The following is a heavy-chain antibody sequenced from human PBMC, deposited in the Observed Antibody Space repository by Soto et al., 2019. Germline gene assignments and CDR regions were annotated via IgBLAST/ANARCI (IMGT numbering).Heavy chain of an antibody. CDR2: IKSKTDGGTT. CDR3: AKVQGYSYGYRGYYGMDV. V-gene: IGHV3-15*07. J-gene: IGHJ6*02. CDR1: GFTFSNAW. Sequence: GGSLRLSCAASGFTFSNAWMNWVRQAPGKGLEWVGRIKSKTDGGTTDYAAPVKGRFTISRDDSKNTLYLQMNSLKTEGTAVYYCAKVQGYSYGYRGYYGMDVWGQGTTVTVSS. D-gene: IGHD5-18*01.